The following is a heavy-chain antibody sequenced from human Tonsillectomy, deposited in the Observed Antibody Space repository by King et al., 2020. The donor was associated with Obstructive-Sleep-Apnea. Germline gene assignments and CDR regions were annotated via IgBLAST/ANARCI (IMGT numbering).Heavy chain of an antibody. D-gene: IGHD5-18*01. Sequence: VQLVESGGGLVQPGGSLRLSCAASGFTFNTYWMSWVRQFPGKGLERVANINQDGSEKYYVDSVKGQFTISRDNTKNSLFLQMNSLRAEDTAVYHCARGVDTAMVRAYYFDNWGQGTLVTVSS. V-gene: IGHV3-7*01. J-gene: IGHJ4*02. CDR3: ARGVDTAMVRAYYFDN. CDR1: GFTFNTYW. CDR2: INQDGSEK.